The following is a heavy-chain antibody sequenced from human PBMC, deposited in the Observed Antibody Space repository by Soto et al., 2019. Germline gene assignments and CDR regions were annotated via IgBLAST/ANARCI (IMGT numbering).Heavy chain of an antibody. CDR1: GFTVSSNY. Sequence: GGSLRLSCAASGFTVSSNYMSWVRQAPGKGLEWVSVIYSGGSTYYADSVKGRFTISRHNSKNTLYLQMNSLRAEDTAVYYCASSPYSSSWYPRFDYWGQGTLVTVSS. CDR2: IYSGGST. V-gene: IGHV3-53*04. J-gene: IGHJ4*02. D-gene: IGHD6-13*01. CDR3: ASSPYSSSWYPRFDY.